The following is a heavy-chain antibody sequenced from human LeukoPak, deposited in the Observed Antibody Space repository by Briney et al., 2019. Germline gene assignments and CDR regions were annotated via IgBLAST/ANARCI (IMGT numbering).Heavy chain of an antibody. V-gene: IGHV3-23*01. D-gene: IGHD2-15*01. CDR1: GFTLDHYA. CDR2: ISCCGDTT. J-gene: IGHJ3*01. CDR3: AKRDNNDRYSGLHVFDV. Sequence: GGSLRLSCAASGFTLDHYAMTWVRQAPGKGPEWVSGISCCGDTTYYDDSVKGRFTLSRDNSKNTLDLQMSSLRAEDPAVYYCAKRDNNDRYSGLHVFDVWGQGTMVTV.